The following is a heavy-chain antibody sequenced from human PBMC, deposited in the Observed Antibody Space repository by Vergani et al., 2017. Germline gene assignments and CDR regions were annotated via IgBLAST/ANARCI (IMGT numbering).Heavy chain of an antibody. CDR2: IIPIFGTA. CDR3: ARGQDREMATLGGSYYFDY. Sequence: QVQLVQSGAEVKKPGSSVKVSCKASGGTFSSYAISWVRQAPGQGLEWMGGIIPIFGTANYAQKFQGRVTITEDESTSTAYMELSSLRAEDTAVYYCARGQDREMATLGGSYYFDYWGQGTLVTVSS. D-gene: IGHD5-24*01. J-gene: IGHJ4*02. CDR1: GGTFSSYA. V-gene: IGHV1-69*13.